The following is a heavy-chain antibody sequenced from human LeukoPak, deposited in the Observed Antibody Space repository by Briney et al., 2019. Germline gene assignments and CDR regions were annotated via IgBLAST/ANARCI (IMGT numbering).Heavy chain of an antibody. V-gene: IGHV3-21*01. CDR2: ISSSSSYM. Sequence: PGGSLRLSCAASGFTFSSYSMNWVRQAPGKGLEWVSSISSSSSYMYYADSVKGRFTISRDNAKNSLYLQMNSLRAEDTAVYYCAADSDGYNVGDAFDIWGQGTMVTVSS. CDR3: AADSDGYNVGDAFDI. J-gene: IGHJ3*02. D-gene: IGHD5-24*01. CDR1: GFTFSSYS.